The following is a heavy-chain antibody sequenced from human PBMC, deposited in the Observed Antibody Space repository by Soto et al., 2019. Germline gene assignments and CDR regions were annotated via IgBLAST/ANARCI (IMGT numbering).Heavy chain of an antibody. CDR2: INNSGSRT. D-gene: IGHD6-19*01. CDR1: GFTLSNFA. Sequence: EVQLLESGGNLIQPGGSLRLSCAASGFTLSNFAMTWVRQAPGKGLQWVSTINNSGSRTYYADSVRGRFTISRDNSNNRPYLQMTSLTADDTASYYCAKDRVALAGMGFFDSWGQGSLVIVSS. CDR3: AKDRVALAGMGFFDS. V-gene: IGHV3-23*01. J-gene: IGHJ4*01.